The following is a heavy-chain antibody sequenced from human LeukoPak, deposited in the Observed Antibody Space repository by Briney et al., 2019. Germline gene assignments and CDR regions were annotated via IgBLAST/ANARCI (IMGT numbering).Heavy chain of an antibody. Sequence: PSETLSLTCAVYGGSFSGYYWSWIRQPPGKGLEWIGEINHSGSTNYNPSLKSRVTISVDTSKNQFSLMLSSVTAADTSVYYCARGYLGGNWGQGTLVTVSS. J-gene: IGHJ4*02. CDR2: INHSGST. D-gene: IGHD3-16*01. V-gene: IGHV4-34*01. CDR1: GGSFSGYY. CDR3: ARGYLGGN.